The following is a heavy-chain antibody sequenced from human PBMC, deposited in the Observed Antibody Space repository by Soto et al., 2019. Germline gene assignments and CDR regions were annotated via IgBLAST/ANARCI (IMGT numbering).Heavy chain of an antibody. Sequence: VASVKVSCKASGYTFSDYYLHWVRQAPGQGLEWMGWISPKSGGTHFAPKFEGRVTLTTDTSISTAFMEVSRLSSDDTAVYYCARGPRTQLWFPSVHWGQGTLVTVSS. V-gene: IGHV1-2*02. CDR1: GYTFSDYY. CDR3: ARGPRTQLWFPSVH. CDR2: ISPKSGGT. J-gene: IGHJ4*02. D-gene: IGHD5-18*01.